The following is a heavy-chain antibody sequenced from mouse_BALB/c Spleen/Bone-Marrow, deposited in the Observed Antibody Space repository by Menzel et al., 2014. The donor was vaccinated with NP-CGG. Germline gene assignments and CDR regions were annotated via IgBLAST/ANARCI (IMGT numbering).Heavy chain of an antibody. J-gene: IGHJ3*01. V-gene: IGHV1-4*01. CDR1: GYTFTSYT. Sequence: VQGVESGAELARPGASVKMSCKASGYTFTSYTMHWVKQRPGQGLEWVGYINPSSGYTNYNQKFKDKATLTADKSSSTAYMQLSSLTSEDSAVYYCAREVYGKPLAYWGQGTLVTVSA. CDR2: INPSSGYT. CDR3: AREVYGKPLAY. D-gene: IGHD2-1*01.